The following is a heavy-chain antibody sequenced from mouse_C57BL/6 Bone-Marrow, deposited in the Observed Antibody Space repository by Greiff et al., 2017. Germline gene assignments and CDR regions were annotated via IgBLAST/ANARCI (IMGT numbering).Heavy chain of an antibody. J-gene: IGHJ2*01. CDR2: IDPSDSYT. V-gene: IGHV1-59*01. D-gene: IGHD1-1*01. CDR3: ARDYYGSREYYFDY. CDR1: GYTFTSYW. Sequence: QVQLQQPGAELVRPGTSVKLSCKASGYTFTSYWMHWVKQRPGQGLEWIGVIDPSDSYTNYNQKFKGKATLTVDTSSSTAYMQLSSLTSEDSAVDYCARDYYGSREYYFDYWGQGTTLTVSS.